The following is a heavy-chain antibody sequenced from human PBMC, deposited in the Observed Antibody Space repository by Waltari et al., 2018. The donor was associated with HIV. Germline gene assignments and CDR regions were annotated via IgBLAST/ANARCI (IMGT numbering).Heavy chain of an antibody. V-gene: IGHV4-34*08. Sequence: QQLGAALLKPADTLSLPCAVDDGTVSGHHWSWIRQSPGKGLEWIGEINYSGVPNYNSSLKSRATISVDRSKNQFSLRLTSLTAADTGVYFCARWEGFFDVWGRGTHVIV. CDR2: INYSGVP. D-gene: IGHD3-9*01. CDR3: ARWEGFFDV. CDR1: DGTVSGHH. J-gene: IGHJ2*01.